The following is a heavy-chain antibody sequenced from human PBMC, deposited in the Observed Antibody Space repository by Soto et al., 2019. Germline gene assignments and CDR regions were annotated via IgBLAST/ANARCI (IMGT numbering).Heavy chain of an antibody. CDR3: ARDPVGYSYAPRGFDY. CDR2: INSDGSST. V-gene: IGHV3-74*01. Sequence: GGSLRLSCAASGFTFSSYWMHWVRQAPGKGLVWVSRINSDGSSTSYADSVKGRFTIPRDNAKNTLYLQMNSLRAEDTAVYYCARDPVGYSYAPRGFDYWGQGTLVTVSS. CDR1: GFTFSSYW. J-gene: IGHJ4*02. D-gene: IGHD5-18*01.